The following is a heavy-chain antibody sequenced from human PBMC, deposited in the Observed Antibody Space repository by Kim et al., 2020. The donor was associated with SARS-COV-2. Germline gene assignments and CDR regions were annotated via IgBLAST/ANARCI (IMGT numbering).Heavy chain of an antibody. CDR1: GFTFSSYW. J-gene: IGHJ4*02. CDR3: ARGLLTYYESSGYLPFDY. CDR2: INSDGSST. Sequence: GGSLRLSCAASGFTFSSYWMHWVRQVPGKGLVWVSRINSDGSSTDYADSVKDRFTISRDNAENTLYLQMNSLRAEDTAVYYCARGLLTYYESSGYLPFDYWGQGTLVTVSS. V-gene: IGHV3-74*01. D-gene: IGHD3-22*01.